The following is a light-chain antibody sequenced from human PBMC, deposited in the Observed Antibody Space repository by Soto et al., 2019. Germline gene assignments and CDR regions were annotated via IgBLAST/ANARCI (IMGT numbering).Light chain of an antibody. J-gene: IGKJ4*01. Sequence: EIVLTQSTGTLSLSPGERATLSCRASQSVSSSYLAWYQQKPGQAPRLLIYGASNRGTGIPARFSGSGSGTDFTLTISSLEPEDFADYYCQQRSNWTTFGGGTKVDIK. CDR2: GAS. CDR1: QSVSSSY. V-gene: IGKV3D-20*02. CDR3: QQRSNWTT.